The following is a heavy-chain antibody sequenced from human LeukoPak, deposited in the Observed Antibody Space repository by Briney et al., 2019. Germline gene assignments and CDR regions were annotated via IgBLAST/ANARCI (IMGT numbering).Heavy chain of an antibody. CDR3: AERDSSGVDY. CDR2: IYYSGST. V-gene: IGHV4-59*01. J-gene: IGHJ4*02. Sequence: PSETLSLTCTVSGGSISNYYWSWIRQPPGKGLEWIGYIYYSGSTHHNPSLKSRVTISVDTSKNQFSLKLSSVTAADTAVYYCAERDSSGVDYWGQGTLVTVSS. D-gene: IGHD6-19*01. CDR1: GGSISNYY.